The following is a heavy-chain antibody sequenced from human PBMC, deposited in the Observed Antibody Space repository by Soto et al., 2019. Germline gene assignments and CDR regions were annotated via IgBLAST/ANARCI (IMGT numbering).Heavy chain of an antibody. CDR2: IKSKTDGGTT. Sequence: GGSLRLSCAASGFTFSNAWMSWVRQAPGKGLEWVGRIKSKTDGGTTDYAGPVKGRFTISRDNAKNSLYLQMNSLRAEDTAVYYCARVIEQLWLHSGFDYWGQGTLVTVSS. D-gene: IGHD5-18*01. V-gene: IGHV3-15*01. CDR1: GFTFSNAW. CDR3: ARVIEQLWLHSGFDY. J-gene: IGHJ4*02.